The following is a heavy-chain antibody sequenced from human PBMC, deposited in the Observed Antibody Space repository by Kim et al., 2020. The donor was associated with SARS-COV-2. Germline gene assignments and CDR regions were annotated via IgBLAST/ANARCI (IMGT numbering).Heavy chain of an antibody. CDR2: ISRSSSTI. D-gene: IGHD3-10*01. CDR1: GFTFGDYS. CDR3: AGYYGSGMRGYGMDD. Sequence: GGSLRLSCAASGFTFGDYSMHWVRQAPGKGLEWVSYISRSSSTIYYADSVKGRFTISRDNAKNSLYLQMNSLRDEDTAVYYCAGYYGSGMRGYGMDDWGQGTTVTVSS. J-gene: IGHJ6*02. V-gene: IGHV3-48*02.